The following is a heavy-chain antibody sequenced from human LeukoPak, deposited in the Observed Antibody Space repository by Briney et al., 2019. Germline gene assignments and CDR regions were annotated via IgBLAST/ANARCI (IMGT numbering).Heavy chain of an antibody. J-gene: IGHJ5*02. CDR2: ISSSGNTV. CDR1: GFTFSSYE. V-gene: IGHV3-48*03. Sequence: GGSLRLSCAASGFTFSSYEMNWVRQAPGKGLEWVSYISSSGNTVFYANSVKGRFTISRDNAKNSLYLQVNSLRAEDTAVYFCARDTWFDPWGQGTLVTVSS. CDR3: ARDTWFDP.